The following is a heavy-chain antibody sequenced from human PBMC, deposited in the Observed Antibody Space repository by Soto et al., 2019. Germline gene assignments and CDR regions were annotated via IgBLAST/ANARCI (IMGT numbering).Heavy chain of an antibody. J-gene: IGHJ4*02. CDR3: ARDGRRYCSGGSCYSFDY. Sequence: GGSLRLSCAASGFTFSSYGMHWVRQAPGKGLEWVAVIWYDGSNKYYADSVKGRFTISRDNSKNTLYLQMNSLRAEDTAVYYCARDGRRYCSGGSCYSFDYWGQGTLVTVSS. CDR2: IWYDGSNK. CDR1: GFTFSSYG. V-gene: IGHV3-33*01. D-gene: IGHD2-15*01.